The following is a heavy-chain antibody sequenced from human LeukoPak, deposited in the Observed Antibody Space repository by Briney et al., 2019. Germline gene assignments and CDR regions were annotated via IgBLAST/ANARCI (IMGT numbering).Heavy chain of an antibody. CDR2: INPSGGST. V-gene: IGHV1-46*01. J-gene: IGHJ4*02. Sequence: ASVKVSCKASGYTFTSYYMHWVRQAPGQGLEWMGIINPSGGSTSYAQKFQGRVTMTRDTSTSTVYMELRSLRSDDTAVYYCARVPTSGWYVYWGQGTLVTVSS. CDR3: ARVPTSGWYVY. D-gene: IGHD6-19*01. CDR1: GYTFTSYY.